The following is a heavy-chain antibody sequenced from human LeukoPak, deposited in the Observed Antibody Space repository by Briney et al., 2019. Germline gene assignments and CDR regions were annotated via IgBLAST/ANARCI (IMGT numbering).Heavy chain of an antibody. CDR2: IYTSGST. J-gene: IGHJ4*02. CDR1: GGSISSGSYY. Sequence: SQTLSLTCTVSGGSISSGSYYWSWIRQPAGKGLEWIGRIYTSGSTNYNPSLKSRVTISVDTSKNQFSLKLSSVTAADTAVYYCARGEYDSSGYYPLATYYFDYWGQGTLVTVSS. D-gene: IGHD3-22*01. V-gene: IGHV4-61*02. CDR3: ARGEYDSSGYYPLATYYFDY.